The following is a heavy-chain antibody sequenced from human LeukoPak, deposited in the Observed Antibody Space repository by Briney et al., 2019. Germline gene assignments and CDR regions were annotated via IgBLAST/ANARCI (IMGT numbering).Heavy chain of an antibody. D-gene: IGHD2-15*01. Sequence: GGSLRLSCAASGFTFSSYGMHWVRQLPAKGRDWGEILWYDGSNKYYADSVKGRFTISRDNSKDTLYLQMNSLRAEDTAVYYCARGCSGGSCYVFDYWGQGTLVTVSS. CDR2: LWYDGSNK. CDR3: ARGCSGGSCYVFDY. J-gene: IGHJ4*02. V-gene: IGHV3-33*01. CDR1: GFTFSSYG.